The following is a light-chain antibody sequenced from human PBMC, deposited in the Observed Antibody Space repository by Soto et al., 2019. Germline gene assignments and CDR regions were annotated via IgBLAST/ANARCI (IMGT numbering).Light chain of an antibody. J-gene: IGKJ5*01. V-gene: IGKV3-11*01. CDR2: GAS. CDR1: QSVSSY. Sequence: DIVLTQSPGTLSLSPGERATLSCRASQSVSSYLAWYQQKPGQAPRLLIYGASSRATGIPDRFSGSGSGTDFTLTVSSLEPEDFALYYCQQRSNWPPEITFGQGTRLEIK. CDR3: QQRSNWPPEIT.